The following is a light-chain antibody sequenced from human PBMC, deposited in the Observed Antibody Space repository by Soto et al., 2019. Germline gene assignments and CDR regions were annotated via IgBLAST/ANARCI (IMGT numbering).Light chain of an antibody. Sequence: QSVLTQPPSVSGAPGQRVTISCTESSSNIGAGYDVHWYQQLPGTAPKLLIYGNSNRPSGVPDRFSGSKSGTSASLAITGARAEDGGAYFCPAYESSPGGWVFGGGPK. CDR3: PAYESSPGGWV. CDR1: SSNIGAGYD. CDR2: GNS. J-gene: IGLJ3*02. V-gene: IGLV1-40*01.